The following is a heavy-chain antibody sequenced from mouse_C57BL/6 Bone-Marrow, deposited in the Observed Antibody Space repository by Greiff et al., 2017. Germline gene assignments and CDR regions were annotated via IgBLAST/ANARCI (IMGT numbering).Heavy chain of an antibody. CDR2: IDPENGDT. CDR3: TTYYYGSSYVNYARDY. CDR1: GFNIKDDY. D-gene: IGHD1-1*01. Sequence: EVQLQQSGAELVRPGASVKLSCTASGFNIKDDYMHWVKQRPEQGLEWIGWIDPENGDTEYASKFQGKATITADTSSNTAYLQLSSLTSGATAVYYFTTYYYGSSYVNYARDYWGQGTSVTVSS. V-gene: IGHV14-4*01. J-gene: IGHJ4*01.